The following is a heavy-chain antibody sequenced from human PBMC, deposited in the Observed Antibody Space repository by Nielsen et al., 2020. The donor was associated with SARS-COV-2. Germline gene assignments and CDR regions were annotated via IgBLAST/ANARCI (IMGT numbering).Heavy chain of an antibody. CDR3: AGGYDFWSGYPYFDY. Sequence: SETLSLTCTVSGGSISSYYWSWIRQPPGKGLEWIGYIYYSGSTNYNPSLKSRVTISVDTSKNQFSLKLSSVTAAHTAVYYCAGGYDFWSGYPYFDYWGQGTLVTVSS. CDR2: IYYSGST. D-gene: IGHD3-3*01. J-gene: IGHJ4*02. CDR1: GGSISSYY. V-gene: IGHV4-59*01.